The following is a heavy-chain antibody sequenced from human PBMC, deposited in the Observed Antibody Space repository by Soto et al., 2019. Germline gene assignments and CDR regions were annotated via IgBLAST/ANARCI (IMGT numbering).Heavy chain of an antibody. D-gene: IGHD3-3*01. V-gene: IGHV4-31*03. CDR2: IYYIGST. Sequence: PSETLSLTCTVTGGSIISGGYYWTWIRQHPGKGLEWIGYIYYIGSTYYNPSLKSRVTISIDTSKNQFSLKLSSVTAADTAVYYCARHVYLADFWSGYSYYDYYYMDVWGKGTTVTVSS. CDR3: ARHVYLADFWSGYSYYDYYYMDV. CDR1: GGSIISGGYY. J-gene: IGHJ6*03.